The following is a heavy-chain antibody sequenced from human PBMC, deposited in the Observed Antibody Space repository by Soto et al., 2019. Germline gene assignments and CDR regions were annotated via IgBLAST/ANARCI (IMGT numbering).Heavy chain of an antibody. D-gene: IGHD3-10*01. CDR1: GFTFSSYW. Sequence: PGGSLRLSCAASGFTFSSYWMHWVRQAPGKGLAWVSRINSDGSSTSYADSVKGRFTISRDNAKNTLYLQMNSLRAEDTAVYYCARDRIQGPVWFGELFSNWFDPWGQGTLVTVSS. CDR3: ARDRIQGPVWFGELFSNWFDP. CDR2: INSDGSST. V-gene: IGHV3-74*01. J-gene: IGHJ5*02.